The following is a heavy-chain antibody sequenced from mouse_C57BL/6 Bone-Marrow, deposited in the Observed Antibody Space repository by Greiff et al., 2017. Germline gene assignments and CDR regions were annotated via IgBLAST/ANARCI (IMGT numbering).Heavy chain of an antibody. CDR2: IYPGNSDT. CDR3: TSFTTVVAHYYAMDY. D-gene: IGHD1-1*01. CDR1: GYTFTSYW. Sequence: VQLQQSGTVLARPGASVKMSCKTSGYTFTSYWMHWVKQRPGQGLEWIGAIYPGNSDTSYNQKFKGKAKLTAVTSASTAYMELSSLTNEDSAVYYCTSFTTVVAHYYAMDYWGQGTSVTVSS. J-gene: IGHJ4*01. V-gene: IGHV1-5*01.